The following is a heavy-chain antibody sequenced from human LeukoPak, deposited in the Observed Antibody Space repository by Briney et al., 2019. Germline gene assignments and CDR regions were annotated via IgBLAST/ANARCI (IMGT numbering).Heavy chain of an antibody. J-gene: IGHJ4*02. D-gene: IGHD3-10*01. CDR1: GGSFSGYY. Sequence: SETLSLTCAVYGGSFSGYYWSWLRQPPGKGLEWIGEINHSGSTNYNPSLKSRVTISVDTSKNQFSLKLSSVTAADTAVYYCARGPYGSGSYWMRPFDYWGQGTLVTVSS. CDR2: INHSGST. CDR3: ARGPYGSGSYWMRPFDY. V-gene: IGHV4-34*01.